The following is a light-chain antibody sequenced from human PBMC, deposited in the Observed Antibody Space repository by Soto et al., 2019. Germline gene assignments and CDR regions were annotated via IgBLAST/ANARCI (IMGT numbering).Light chain of an antibody. CDR2: LEGSGSY. CDR3: ETWDSNPRV. CDR1: SGHRSYI. J-gene: IGLJ3*02. V-gene: IGLV4-60*02. Sequence: QLVLTQSSSASASLGSSVKLTCTLSSGHRSYIIAWHQQQPGKAPRYLMKLEGSGSYNKGSGVPDRFSGSSSGADRYLTISNFQFEDESDYYCETWDSNPRVFGGGTKLTVL.